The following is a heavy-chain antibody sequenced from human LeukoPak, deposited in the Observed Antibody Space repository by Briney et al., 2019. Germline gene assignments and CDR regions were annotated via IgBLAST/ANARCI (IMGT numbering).Heavy chain of an antibody. CDR1: GFTFSSYG. V-gene: IGHV3-33*01. CDR2: IWYDGSNK. J-gene: IGHJ3*02. Sequence: PGRSLRLSCAASGFTFSSYGMHWVRQAPGKGLEWVAVIWYDGSNKYYADSVKGRFTISRDNSKNTLYLQMNSLRAEDTAMYYCARNILFAFDIWGQGTMVTVSS. CDR3: ARNILFAFDI.